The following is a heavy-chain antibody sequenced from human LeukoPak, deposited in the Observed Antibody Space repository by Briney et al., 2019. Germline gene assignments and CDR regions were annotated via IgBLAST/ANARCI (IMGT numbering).Heavy chain of an antibody. CDR3: ARDPPYYYDSSGYANAFDI. V-gene: IGHV4-4*07. CDR2: IYTSGST. D-gene: IGHD3-22*01. Sequence: SETLSLTCTVSGGSISSYYRSWIRQPAGKGLEWIGRIYTSGSTNYNPSLKSRVTMSVDTSKNQFSLKLSSVTAADTAVYYCARDPPYYYDSSGYANAFDIWGQGTMVTVSS. J-gene: IGHJ3*02. CDR1: GGSISSYY.